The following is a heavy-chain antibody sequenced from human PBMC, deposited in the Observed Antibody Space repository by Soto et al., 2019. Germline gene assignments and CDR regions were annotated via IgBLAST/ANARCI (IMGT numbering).Heavy chain of an antibody. CDR2: IKQDGSEQ. J-gene: IGHJ4*02. D-gene: IGHD3-22*01. V-gene: IGHV3-7*01. CDR3: ARDLSGGYSSD. CDR1: GLTFSRHW. Sequence: PGGSLRLSCAASGLTFSRHWMSWGRQAPGKGLEWVANIKQDGSEQYYVDSVKGRFTISRDNAKNSLYLHMNSLRVEDTAIYYCARDLSGGYSSDWGQGTLVTVSS.